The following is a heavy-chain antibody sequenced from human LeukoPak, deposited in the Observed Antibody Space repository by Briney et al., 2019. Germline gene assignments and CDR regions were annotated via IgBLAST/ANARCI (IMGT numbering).Heavy chain of an antibody. V-gene: IGHV1-2*02. J-gene: IGHJ4*02. Sequence: VASVKVSCKASGYTFTGYYMHWVRQAPGQGLEWMGWINPNSGGTNYAQKFQGRVTMTRDTSIGTAYMELSRLRSDDTAVYYCARVPRMPHKTGLFDYWGQGTLVTVSS. CDR3: ARVPRMPHKTGLFDY. CDR2: INPNSGGT. CDR1: GYTFTGYY. D-gene: IGHD7-27*01.